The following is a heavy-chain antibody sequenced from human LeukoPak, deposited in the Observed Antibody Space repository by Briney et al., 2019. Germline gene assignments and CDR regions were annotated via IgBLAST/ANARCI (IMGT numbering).Heavy chain of an antibody. V-gene: IGHV3-48*03. CDR3: AKDLGYCSSTSCYSLGWYYYYMDV. CDR2: ISSSSSTI. Sequence: GGSLRLSCAASGFTFSSYEMNWVRQAPGKGLEWVSYISSSSSTIYYADSVKGRFTISRDNSKNTLYLQMNSLRAEDTAVYYCAKDLGYCSSTSCYSLGWYYYYMDVWGKGTTVTVSS. J-gene: IGHJ6*03. D-gene: IGHD2-2*02. CDR1: GFTFSSYE.